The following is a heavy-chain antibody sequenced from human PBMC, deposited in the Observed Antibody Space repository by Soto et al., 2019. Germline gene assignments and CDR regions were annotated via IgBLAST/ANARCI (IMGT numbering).Heavy chain of an antibody. Sequence: GGSLRLSCAASGFTFSSYAMSWVRQAPGKGLEWVSAISGSGGSTYYADSVKGRFTISRDNSKNTLYLQMNSLRAEDTAVYYCAKYVDDSSGYYYVGYWGQGTLVTVSS. CDR1: GFTFSSYA. CDR2: ISGSGGST. D-gene: IGHD3-22*01. V-gene: IGHV3-23*01. CDR3: AKYVDDSSGYYYVGY. J-gene: IGHJ4*02.